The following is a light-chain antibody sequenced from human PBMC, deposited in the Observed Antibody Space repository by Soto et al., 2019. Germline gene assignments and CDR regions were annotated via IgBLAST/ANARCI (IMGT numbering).Light chain of an antibody. CDR3: QSRSSWPPVLT. J-gene: IGKJ4*01. Sequence: ENVLTQSPVTLSLSPGERATLSCRASQSVKSYLAWYQQKPGQAPRLLIYDASNRAAGIPARFSGNGSGTDFTLTISSLDPEDFAVYYCQSRSSWPPVLTFGGGTKVEIK. CDR1: QSVKSY. CDR2: DAS. V-gene: IGKV3-11*01.